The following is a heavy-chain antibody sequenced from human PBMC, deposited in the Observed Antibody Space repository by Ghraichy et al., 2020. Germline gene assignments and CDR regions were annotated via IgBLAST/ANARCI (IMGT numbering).Heavy chain of an antibody. J-gene: IGHJ4*02. V-gene: IGHV4-39*01. D-gene: IGHD2-2*01. CDR3: ARHSTMSTSYYFDY. CDR1: GGSISSSSYY. CDR2: IYYSGST. Sequence: SETLSLTCTVSGGSISSSSYYWGWIRQPPGKGLEWIGSIYYSGSTYYNPSLKSRVTISVDTSKNQFSLKLSSVTAADTAVYYCARHSTMSTSYYFDYWGQGTLVTVSS.